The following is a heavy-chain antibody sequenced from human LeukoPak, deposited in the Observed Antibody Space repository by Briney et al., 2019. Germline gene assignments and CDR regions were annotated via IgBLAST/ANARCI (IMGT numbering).Heavy chain of an antibody. Sequence: PGGSLRLSCAASGFTFSDYYMSWIRQAPGKGLEWVSYISSSSSYTNYADSVKGRFTISRDNAKNSLYLQMDSLRAEDTAVYYCARGPDYYYYGMDVWGQGTTVTVSS. CDR3: ARGPDYYYYGMDV. J-gene: IGHJ6*02. V-gene: IGHV3-11*06. CDR1: GFTFSDYY. CDR2: ISSSSSYT.